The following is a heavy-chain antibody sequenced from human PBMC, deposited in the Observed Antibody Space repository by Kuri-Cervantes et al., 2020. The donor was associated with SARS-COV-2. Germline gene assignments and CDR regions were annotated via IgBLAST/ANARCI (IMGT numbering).Heavy chain of an antibody. CDR3: ARDHGDYYFDY. J-gene: IGHJ4*02. Sequence: LSLTCAASGFSFSDYYMSWVRQAPGKGLEWVSYSSSSGSTIHYADSVKGRFTISRDNAKNSLYLQMNSLRAEDTAVYYCARDHGDYYFDYWGQGTLVTVSS. V-gene: IGHV3-11*04. D-gene: IGHD4-17*01. CDR1: GFSFSDYY. CDR2: SSSSGSTI.